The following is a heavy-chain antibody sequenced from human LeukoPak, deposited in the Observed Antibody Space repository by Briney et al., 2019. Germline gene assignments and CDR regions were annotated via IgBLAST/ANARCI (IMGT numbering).Heavy chain of an antibody. CDR1: GFTISSNY. V-gene: IGHV3-66*01. D-gene: IGHD7-27*01. J-gene: IGHJ4*02. Sequence: GGSLRLSCAASGFTISSNYMSWVRQAPRKGLEWVSVIYTGGSTSYADSVKGRFTISRDSSTNTLFLQMNSLRAEDTAVYYCARASTLRTGDAHWGQGTLVTVSS. CDR2: IYTGGST. CDR3: ARASTLRTGDAH.